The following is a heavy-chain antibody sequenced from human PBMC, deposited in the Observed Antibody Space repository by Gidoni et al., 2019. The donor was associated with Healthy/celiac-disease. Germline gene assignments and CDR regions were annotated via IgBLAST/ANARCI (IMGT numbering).Heavy chain of an antibody. CDR3: AKDTPTPTYYYYYGIDV. J-gene: IGHJ6*02. CDR2: ISGSGGST. CDR1: GFTFSSYA. V-gene: IGHV3-23*01. Sequence: EVQLLESGGGLVQPGGSLRLSCAASGFTFSSYAMSWVRQAPGKGLEWVSAISGSGGSTYYADSVKGRFTISRDNSKNTLYLQMNSLRAEDTAVYYCAKDTPTPTYYYYYGIDVWGQGTTVTVSS.